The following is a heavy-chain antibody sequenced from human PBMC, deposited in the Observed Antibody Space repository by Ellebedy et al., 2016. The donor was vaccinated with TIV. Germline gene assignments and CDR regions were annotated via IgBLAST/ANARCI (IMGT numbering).Heavy chain of an antibody. J-gene: IGHJ4*02. V-gene: IGHV3-30-3*01. D-gene: IGHD2-2*01. CDR3: ATGLRCSSTTCYAPFDY. Sequence: GGSLRLXXAASGFTFSYYAMHWVRQAPGKGLEWVAVISNDGSNKDYADSVKGRFTISRDNSQKTLYLQMNRLRAEDTALYYCATGLRCSSTTCYAPFDYWGQGTLVTVSS. CDR1: GFTFSYYA. CDR2: ISNDGSNK.